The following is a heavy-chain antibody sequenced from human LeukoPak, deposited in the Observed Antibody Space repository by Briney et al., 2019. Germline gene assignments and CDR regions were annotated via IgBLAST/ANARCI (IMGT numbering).Heavy chain of an antibody. V-gene: IGHV3-21*04. CDR1: GFTFSRYS. Sequence: GGSLRLSCAASGFTFSRYSMNWVRQAPGKGLEWVSSISSSSTYIYYADSVKGRFTISRDITKNTLYLQMHSLRAEDTATYYCAKDGLQSSEWSPPLNCWGQGTLVTVSS. D-gene: IGHD3-3*01. CDR3: AKDGLQSSEWSPPLNC. J-gene: IGHJ4*02. CDR2: ISSSSTYI.